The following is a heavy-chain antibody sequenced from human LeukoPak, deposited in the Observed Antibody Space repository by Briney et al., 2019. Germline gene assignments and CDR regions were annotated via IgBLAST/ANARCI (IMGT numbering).Heavy chain of an antibody. J-gene: IGHJ4*02. V-gene: IGHV3-9*01. CDR2: ISWNSGSI. CDR3: AKGICSSTICSLNY. D-gene: IGHD2-2*01. Sequence: PGRSLRLSCAASGFTFDDYAMHWVRQAPGKGLEWVSGISWNSGSIGYADSVKGRFTISRDNAKNSLYLQMNSLRAEDTALYYCAKGICSSTICSLNYWGQGTLVTVSS. CDR1: GFTFDDYA.